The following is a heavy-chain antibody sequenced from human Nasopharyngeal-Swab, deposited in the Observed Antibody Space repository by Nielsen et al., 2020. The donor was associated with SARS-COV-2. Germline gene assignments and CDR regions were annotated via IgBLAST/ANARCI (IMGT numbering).Heavy chain of an antibody. V-gene: IGHV4-34*01. CDR2: INHSGST. Sequence: SETLSLTCAVYGGSFSGYYWSWIRQPPGKGLEWIGEINHSGSTNYNPSLKSRVTISVETSKNQFSLKLSSVTAADTAVYYCARGLSSYSSSTRWFDPWGQGTLVTVSS. J-gene: IGHJ5*02. D-gene: IGHD6-13*01. CDR3: ARGLSSYSSSTRWFDP. CDR1: GGSFSGYY.